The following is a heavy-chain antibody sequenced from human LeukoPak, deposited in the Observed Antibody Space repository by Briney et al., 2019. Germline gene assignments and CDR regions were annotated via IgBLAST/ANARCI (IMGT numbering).Heavy chain of an antibody. J-gene: IGHJ4*02. CDR3: ARVSYYYDSSGYQYYFDY. Sequence: SETLSLTCTVSGGSISSYYGSWIRQPPGKGLEWIGYIYYSGSTNYNPSLKSRVTISVDTSKNQFSLKLSSVTAADTAVYYCARVSYYYDSSGYQYYFDYWGQGTLVTVSS. V-gene: IGHV4-59*01. CDR2: IYYSGST. CDR1: GGSISSYY. D-gene: IGHD3-22*01.